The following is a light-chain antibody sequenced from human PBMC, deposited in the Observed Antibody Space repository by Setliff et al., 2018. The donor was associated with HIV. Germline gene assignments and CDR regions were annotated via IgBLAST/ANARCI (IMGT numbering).Light chain of an antibody. CDR2: DVS. V-gene: IGLV2-11*01. Sequence: QSVLTQPRSVSGSPRQSVTISCTGTSSVVGASNSVSWYQHHPGKAPKVIIYDVSDRPSGVPDRFSGSKSGNTASLTISGLQAEDEADYYCCSYAGSYTSLYVFGTGTKVTVL. J-gene: IGLJ1*01. CDR3: CSYAGSYTSLYV. CDR1: SSVVGASNS.